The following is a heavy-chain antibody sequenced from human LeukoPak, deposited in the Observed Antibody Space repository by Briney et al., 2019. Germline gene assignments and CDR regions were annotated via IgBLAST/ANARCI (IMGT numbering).Heavy chain of an antibody. Sequence: GGSLRLSCAASGFTFSSYSMNWVRQAPGKGLEWVSSISSSSSYIYYEDSVKGRFTISRDNAKNSLYLQMNSLRAEDTAVYYCARDKFGGTDYWGQGTLVTVSS. D-gene: IGHD3-16*01. CDR3: ARDKFGGTDY. V-gene: IGHV3-21*01. CDR1: GFTFSSYS. J-gene: IGHJ4*02. CDR2: ISSSSSYI.